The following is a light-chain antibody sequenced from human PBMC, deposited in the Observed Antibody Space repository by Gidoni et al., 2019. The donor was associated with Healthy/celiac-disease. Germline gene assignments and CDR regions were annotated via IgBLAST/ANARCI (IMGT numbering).Light chain of an antibody. J-gene: IGLJ2*01. CDR3: NSRDSSGKDVV. CDR2: GKN. CDR1: SLRSYD. V-gene: IGLV3-19*01. Sequence: SSELTQDPAVSVALGQTVRITCQGDSLRSYDASWYQQKPGQAPVLVIYGKNNRPSGIPDRFSGSSSGNTASLTITGAQAEDEADYYCNSRDSSGKDVVFGGGTKLTVL.